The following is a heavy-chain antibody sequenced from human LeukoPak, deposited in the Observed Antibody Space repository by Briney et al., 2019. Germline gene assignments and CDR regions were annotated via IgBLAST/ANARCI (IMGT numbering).Heavy chain of an antibody. J-gene: IGHJ6*02. Sequence: SVXXSXXASXXTXXSYAXSXXRQAPGQGLEWMGGIIPIFGTANYAQKFQGRVTITADESTSTAYMELSSLRSEDTAVYYCARDLTAPVYYYYGMDVWGQGTTVTVSS. V-gene: IGHV1-69*13. CDR1: XXTXXSYA. CDR2: IIPIFGTA. CDR3: ARDLTAPVYYYYGMDV.